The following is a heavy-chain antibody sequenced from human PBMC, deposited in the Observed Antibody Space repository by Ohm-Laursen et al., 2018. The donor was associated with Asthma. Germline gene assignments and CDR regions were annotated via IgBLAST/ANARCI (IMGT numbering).Heavy chain of an antibody. Sequence: SVKVSCKASGYTFTNYGFSWVRQAPGQGLEWMGWIQTYTGNPMYAQGFTGRFVFSMDASVSTAYLQISSLEAEDTAVYYCARDVRADHGDTFDYWGQGTLVTASS. J-gene: IGHJ4*02. CDR1: GYTFTNYG. V-gene: IGHV7-4-1*02. CDR2: IQTYTGNP. CDR3: ARDVRADHGDTFDY. D-gene: IGHD4-17*01.